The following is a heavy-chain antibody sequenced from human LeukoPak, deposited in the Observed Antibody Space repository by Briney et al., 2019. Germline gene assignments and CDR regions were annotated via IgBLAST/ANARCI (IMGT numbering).Heavy chain of an antibody. Sequence: ESGPTLVNPTQTLTLTCTFSGFSLSTSGMCVSWIRPPPGKALEWLALIDWDDDKYYSTSLKTRLTISKDTSKNQVVLTMTNMDPVDTATYYCARSAKGSGWYYFDYWGQGTLVTVSS. V-gene: IGHV2-70*01. CDR3: ARSAKGSGWYYFDY. J-gene: IGHJ4*02. CDR2: IDWDDDK. D-gene: IGHD6-19*01. CDR1: GFSLSTSGMC.